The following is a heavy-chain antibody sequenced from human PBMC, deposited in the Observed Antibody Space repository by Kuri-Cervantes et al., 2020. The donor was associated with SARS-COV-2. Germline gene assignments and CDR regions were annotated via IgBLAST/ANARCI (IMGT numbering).Heavy chain of an antibody. CDR1: GFTFSSYD. CDR2: IGTAGDT. D-gene: IGHD2-2*01. J-gene: IGHJ6*02. CDR3: ARGYCSSTSCPPYYYYGMDV. V-gene: IGHV3-13*04. Sequence: GGSLRLSCAASGFTFSSYDMHWVRQATGKGLEWVSAIGTAGDTYYPGSVKGRFTISRENAKNSLYLQMNSLRDEDTAVYYCARGYCSSTSCPPYYYYGMDVWGQGTTVTVSS.